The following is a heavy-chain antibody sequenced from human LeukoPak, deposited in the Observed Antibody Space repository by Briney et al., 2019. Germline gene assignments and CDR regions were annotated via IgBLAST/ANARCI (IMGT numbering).Heavy chain of an antibody. D-gene: IGHD4-4*01. CDR2: INPSGGST. CDR1: GYTFTDYY. CDR3: ARDGSGGRDYSNSRLFDP. V-gene: IGHV1-46*01. Sequence: ASVKVSCKASGYTFTDYYLHWVRQAPGQGLEGMGIINPSGGSTSYAQKFQGRVTMTRDTSTSTVYMELSSLRSEDTAVYYCARDGSGGRDYSNSRLFDPWGQGTLVTVSS. J-gene: IGHJ5*02.